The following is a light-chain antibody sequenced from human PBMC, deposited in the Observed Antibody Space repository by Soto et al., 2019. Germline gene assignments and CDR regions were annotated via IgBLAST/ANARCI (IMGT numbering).Light chain of an antibody. CDR2: EVN. CDR1: SGDIGTYNL. CDR3: CSFAGSGTGV. V-gene: IGLV2-23*02. Sequence: QSVLTQPASVSGSPGQSIAISCTGTSGDIGTYNLFSWYQQHPGKAPKLMISEVNKRPSGVSDRFSGSKSGDTASLTISGLRTEDEADYYCCSFAGSGTGVFGTGTKLTVL. J-gene: IGLJ1*01.